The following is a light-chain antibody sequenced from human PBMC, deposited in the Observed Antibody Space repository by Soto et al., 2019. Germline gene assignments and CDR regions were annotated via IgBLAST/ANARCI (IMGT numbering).Light chain of an antibody. J-gene: IGKJ1*01. V-gene: IGKV1-8*01. Sequence: AIRMTQSPSSFSASTGDRVTITCRASQGISSYLAWYQQKPGKAPKLLIYAASTLQSGVPSRFSGSGSGTDFTLTISCLQSDDFATYYCQQYNSIRKTFGQGTKVDIK. CDR2: AAS. CDR1: QGISSY. CDR3: QQYNSIRKT.